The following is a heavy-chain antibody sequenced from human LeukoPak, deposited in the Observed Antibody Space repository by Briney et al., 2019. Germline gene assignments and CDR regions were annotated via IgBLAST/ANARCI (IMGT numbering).Heavy chain of an antibody. CDR1: GFTFSSYA. CDR3: AKEPAGYSSGWSAFDY. CDR2: ISGSGGST. Sequence: GGSLRLSCAASGFTFSSYAMSWVRQAPGKGLEWVSAISGSGGSTYYADSVKGRFTISRDNSKNTLYLQMNSLRAEDTAVYYCAKEPAGYSSGWSAFDYWGQGTLVTVSS. J-gene: IGHJ4*02. D-gene: IGHD6-19*01. V-gene: IGHV3-23*01.